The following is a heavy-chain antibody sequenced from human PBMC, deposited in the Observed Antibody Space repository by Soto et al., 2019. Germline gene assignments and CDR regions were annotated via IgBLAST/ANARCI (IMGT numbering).Heavy chain of an antibody. CDR3: AQDLHHGTSNYYYGMDV. Sequence: GGSLRLSCAASGFTFSSYAMSWVRQAPGKGLEWVSAISGSGGSTYYADSVKGRFTISRDNSKNTLYLQMNSLRAEDTAVYYCAQDLHHGTSNYYYGMDVWGQGTTVTVSS. CDR1: GFTFSSYA. D-gene: IGHD1-1*01. V-gene: IGHV3-23*01. CDR2: ISGSGGST. J-gene: IGHJ6*02.